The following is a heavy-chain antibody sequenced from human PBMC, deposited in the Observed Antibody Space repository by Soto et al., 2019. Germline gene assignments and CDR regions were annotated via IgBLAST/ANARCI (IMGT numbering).Heavy chain of an antibody. CDR2: ISGSGGST. Sequence: GGSLRLSCAASGFTFSSYAMSWVRQAPGKGLEWVSAISGSGGSTYYADSVKGRFTISRDNSKNTLYLQMNSLRAEDTAVYYCAKAEGYCSSTSCHQKFYYYYYYMDVWGKGTTVTVSS. J-gene: IGHJ6*03. D-gene: IGHD2-2*01. V-gene: IGHV3-23*01. CDR1: GFTFSSYA. CDR3: AKAEGYCSSTSCHQKFYYYYYYMDV.